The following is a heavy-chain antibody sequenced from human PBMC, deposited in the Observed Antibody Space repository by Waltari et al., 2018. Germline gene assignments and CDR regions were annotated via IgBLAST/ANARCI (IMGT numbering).Heavy chain of an antibody. CDR3: ARLDRYSSSPIYGMDV. V-gene: IGHV4-39*01. J-gene: IGHJ6*02. CDR1: GGSISSSSYY. D-gene: IGHD6-6*01. Sequence: QLQLQESGPGLVKPSETLSLTCTVSGGSISSSSYYWGWIRQPPGKGLEWIGSIYYSGSSYYNPSLKSRVTISVDTSKNQFSLKLGSGTAADTAVYYCARLDRYSSSPIYGMDVWGQGTTVTVSS. CDR2: IYYSGSS.